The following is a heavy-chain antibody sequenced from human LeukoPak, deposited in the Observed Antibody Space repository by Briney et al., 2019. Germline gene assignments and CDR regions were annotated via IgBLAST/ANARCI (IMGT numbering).Heavy chain of an antibody. CDR3: ARDPSGYDFVFPPFDY. D-gene: IGHD5-12*01. V-gene: IGHV1-18*01. J-gene: IGHJ4*02. CDR2: ISAYNGNT. Sequence: ASVKVSCKASGYTFTSYGISWVRQAPGQGLEWMGWISAYNGNTNYAQKLQGRVTMTTDTSTSTAYMELRSLRSDDTAVYYCARDPSGYDFVFPPFDYWGQGTLVTVSS. CDR1: GYTFTSYG.